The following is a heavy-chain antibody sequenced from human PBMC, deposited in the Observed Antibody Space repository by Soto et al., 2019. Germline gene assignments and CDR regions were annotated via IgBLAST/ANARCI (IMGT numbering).Heavy chain of an antibody. CDR2: LDGAGGST. V-gene: IGHV3-23*01. J-gene: IGHJ6*02. Sequence: GGSLRLSCLASGFTFSDFAMTWVRHVPGRGLEWVASLDGAGGSTYYAESVRGRFSISRDNSQNTLFLQMKRLTVDDTAIYYCAAPRDEYGSGVSWFTYGMDIWGQGTTVTV. CDR3: AAPRDEYGSGVSWFTYGMDI. CDR1: GFTFSDFA. D-gene: IGHD3-10*01.